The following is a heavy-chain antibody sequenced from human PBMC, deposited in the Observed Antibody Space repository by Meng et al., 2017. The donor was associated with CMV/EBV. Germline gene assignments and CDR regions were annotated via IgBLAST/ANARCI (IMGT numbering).Heavy chain of an antibody. CDR3: AKGVYSSGYYYYGMDV. D-gene: IGHD6-19*01. CDR2: IYSGGSST. Sequence: GGSLRLSCAASGFTFSSYAMSWVRQAPGKGLEWVSVIYSGGSSTYYADSVKGRVTVSRDNAKNSLYLQMNSLRTEDTAVYYCAKGVYSSGYYYYGMDVWGQGTTVTVSS. CDR1: GFTFSSYA. J-gene: IGHJ6*02. V-gene: IGHV3-23*03.